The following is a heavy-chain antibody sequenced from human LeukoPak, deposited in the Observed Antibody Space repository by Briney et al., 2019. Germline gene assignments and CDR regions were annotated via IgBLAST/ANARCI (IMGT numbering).Heavy chain of an antibody. CDR2: VNYGGPT. CDR3: GRHDSGTYYRFDY. D-gene: IGHD1-26*01. J-gene: IGHJ4*02. V-gene: IGHV4-39*01. CDR1: GGSISSYY. Sequence: TSETLPLTCTVSGGSISSYYWNWIRQPPGKGLEWIGSVNYGGPTYYNPSLKSRVTISVDTSRNQFSLKLSSVTAADTSVYYCGRHDSGTYYRFDYWGQGSLVTVSS.